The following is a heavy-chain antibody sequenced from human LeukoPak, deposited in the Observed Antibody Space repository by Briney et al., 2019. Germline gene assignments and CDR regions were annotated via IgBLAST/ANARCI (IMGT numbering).Heavy chain of an antibody. Sequence: GGSLRLSCAASGFIFSSYGMSWVRQAPGKGLEWVSAIIGSGVSTYYADSVKGRFTVSRDISKNTLYLQMNSLRAEDTAIYYCAKVRKGVGAFDFWGQGTMVTVSS. CDR2: IIGSGVST. V-gene: IGHV3-23*01. CDR1: GFIFSSYG. J-gene: IGHJ3*01. D-gene: IGHD3-16*01. CDR3: AKVRKGVGAFDF.